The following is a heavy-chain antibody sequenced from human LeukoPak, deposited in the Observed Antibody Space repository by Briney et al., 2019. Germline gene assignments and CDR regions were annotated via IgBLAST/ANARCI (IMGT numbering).Heavy chain of an antibody. J-gene: IGHJ6*03. D-gene: IGHD3-9*01. CDR3: ASSSTGYYYYYMDV. Sequence: GASVKVSCKASGYTFTSYGISWVRQAPGQGLDWMGWISTYNGNTNYAQQLQDRVTMTIDKSTSTAYMELSSLRSEDTAVYYCASSSTGYYYYYMDVWGKGTTVTVSS. CDR1: GYTFTSYG. CDR2: ISTYNGNT. V-gene: IGHV1-18*01.